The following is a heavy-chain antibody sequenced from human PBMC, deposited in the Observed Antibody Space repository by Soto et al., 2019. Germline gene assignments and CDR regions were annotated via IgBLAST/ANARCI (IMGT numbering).Heavy chain of an antibody. D-gene: IGHD5-18*01. J-gene: IGHJ6*02. CDR1: RYNFASYW. CDR3: ARRLSRAKNGYSMYYFHVLDV. Sequence: PGESLKISCKASRYNFASYWINWVRQVPGKGLEWMGRIDPTDSYTNYNPSFEGNVTLSADKSISTVYLQWSSLRASHTATYLCARRLSRAKNGYSMYYFHVLDVRRQGAMVTVSS. CDR2: IDPTDSYT. V-gene: IGHV5-10-1*01.